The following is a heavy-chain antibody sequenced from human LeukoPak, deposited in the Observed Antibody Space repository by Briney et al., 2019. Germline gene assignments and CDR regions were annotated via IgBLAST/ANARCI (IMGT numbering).Heavy chain of an antibody. CDR1: GGSISSYY. D-gene: IGHD2-15*01. V-gene: IGHV4-4*07. CDR3: ARRVTGRYCSGGSCYPNWFDP. Sequence: KPSETLSLTCTVSGGSISSYYWSWIRQPAGKGLEWIGRIYTSGSTNYNPSLKSRVTMSVDTSKNQFSLKLSSVTAADTAVYYCARRVTGRYCSGGSCYPNWFDPWGQGTLVTVSS. J-gene: IGHJ5*02. CDR2: IYTSGST.